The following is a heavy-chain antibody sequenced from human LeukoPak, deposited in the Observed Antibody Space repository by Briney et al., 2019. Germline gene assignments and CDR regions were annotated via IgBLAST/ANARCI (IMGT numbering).Heavy chain of an antibody. D-gene: IGHD2-21*02. Sequence: GGSLRLSCAASGFTFSNYGMHWVRQAPGKGLEWVAVISYDGSDKYYADSVKGRFTISRDNSKNTLYLQMNSLRAGDTAVYYCAKDISGGDCPDYWGQGTLVTVSS. V-gene: IGHV3-30*18. CDR3: AKDISGGDCPDY. CDR2: ISYDGSDK. CDR1: GFTFSNYG. J-gene: IGHJ4*02.